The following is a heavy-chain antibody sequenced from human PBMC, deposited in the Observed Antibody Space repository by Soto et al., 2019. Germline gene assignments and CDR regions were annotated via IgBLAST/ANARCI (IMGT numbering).Heavy chain of an antibody. Sequence: QVQLVESGGGLVKPGGSLRLSCAASGFTFSDYYMSWIRQAPGKGLEWVSHISGSGSTIYFADSVKGRLTSSRDNAKNSLYLQMNSLRAEDTAVYYCARDCSSSSCYGYFQHWGQGTRVTVSS. CDR3: ARDCSSSSCYGYFQH. CDR2: ISGSGSTI. D-gene: IGHD2-2*01. CDR1: GFTFSDYY. J-gene: IGHJ1*01. V-gene: IGHV3-11*01.